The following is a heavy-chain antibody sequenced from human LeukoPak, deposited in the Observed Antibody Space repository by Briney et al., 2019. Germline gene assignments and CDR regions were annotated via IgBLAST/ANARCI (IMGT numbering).Heavy chain of an antibody. CDR3: ARDGDLYSSSWYDY. J-gene: IGHJ4*02. V-gene: IGHV3-74*03. Sequence: PGGSLRLSCAASGVTFGRYWMHWVRQAPGKGLLWVSRINSDGSDTTYADSVKGRFTISRDNAKNTLYLQMNSLRGEDTAVYYCARDGDLYSSSWYDYWGQGTLVTVSS. CDR1: GVTFGRYW. D-gene: IGHD6-13*01. CDR2: INSDGSDT.